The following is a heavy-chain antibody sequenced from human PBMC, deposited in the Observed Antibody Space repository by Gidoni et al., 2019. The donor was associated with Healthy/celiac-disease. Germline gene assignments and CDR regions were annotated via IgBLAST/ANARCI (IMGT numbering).Heavy chain of an antibody. J-gene: IGHJ4*02. CDR3: ASVFVARGGYNPPFDY. Sequence: QVQLVSSGGGVVQPGRSLRLSCAASGFTFRSYAMHWVRQAPGKGLEWVAVISYDGSNKYYADSVKGRFTISRDNSKNTLYLQMNSLRAEDTAVYYCASVFVARGGYNPPFDYWGQGTLVTVSS. V-gene: IGHV3-30*04. CDR1: GFTFRSYA. D-gene: IGHD5-12*01. CDR2: ISYDGSNK.